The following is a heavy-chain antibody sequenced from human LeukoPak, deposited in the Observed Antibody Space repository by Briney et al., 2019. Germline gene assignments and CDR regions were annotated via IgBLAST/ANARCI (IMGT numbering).Heavy chain of an antibody. J-gene: IGHJ4*02. Sequence: GGSLRLSCAASEFTFSSYAMSWVRQAPGKGLEWVSAISGSGGSTYYADSVKGRFTISRDNSKNTLYLQMNSLRAEDTAVYYCAKVDTYYDILTGLGYFDYWGQGTLVTVSS. CDR2: ISGSGGST. CDR1: EFTFSSYA. CDR3: AKVDTYYDILTGLGYFDY. D-gene: IGHD3-9*01. V-gene: IGHV3-23*01.